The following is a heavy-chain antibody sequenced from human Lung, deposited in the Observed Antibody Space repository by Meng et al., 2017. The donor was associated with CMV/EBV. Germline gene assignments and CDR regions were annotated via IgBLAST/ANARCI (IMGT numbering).Heavy chain of an antibody. CDR2: ISAVIDNT. D-gene: IGHD6-19*01. V-gene: IGHV3-23*01. J-gene: IGHJ4*02. Sequence: SCAASGFTFNKYAMTWVRQAPGKGLEWVSIISAVIDNTYYADSVKGRFTLSRDNSMNTLYLQMHSLRAEDTAIYFCAKGLGTTGWYSPLDSWGRGTXVTVSS. CDR3: AKGLGTTGWYSPLDS. CDR1: GFTFNKYA.